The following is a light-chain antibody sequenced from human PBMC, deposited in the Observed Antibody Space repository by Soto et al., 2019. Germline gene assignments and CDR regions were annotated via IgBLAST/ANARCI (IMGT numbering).Light chain of an antibody. CDR1: NSDVGGYNY. J-gene: IGLJ3*02. V-gene: IGLV2-14*01. Sequence: QSALTQPASVSGSPGQSITISCTGTNSDVGGYNYVSWYQQHPGKAPQRMIYEVTNRPSGVSNRFSGSKSGNTASLTISGLQAEDEADYYCSSYTSDSTRVFGGGTKVTVL. CDR3: SSYTSDSTRV. CDR2: EVT.